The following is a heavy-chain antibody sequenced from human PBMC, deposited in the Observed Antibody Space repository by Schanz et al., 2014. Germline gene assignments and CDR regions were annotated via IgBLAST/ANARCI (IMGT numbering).Heavy chain of an antibody. D-gene: IGHD2-15*01. CDR1: GFTFGSYP. Sequence: QVQLVESGGGVVQPGRSLRLSCAASGFTFGSYPIHWVHQAPGKGLEWVAVISHDGNNKYYGDSVKGRFTISRDNSKNTVYLLMNSLRVEDTAVYYCARVVAAAPQGCNYWGRGTLVTVSS. CDR3: ARVVAAAPQGCNY. CDR2: ISHDGNNK. J-gene: IGHJ4*02. V-gene: IGHV3-30*04.